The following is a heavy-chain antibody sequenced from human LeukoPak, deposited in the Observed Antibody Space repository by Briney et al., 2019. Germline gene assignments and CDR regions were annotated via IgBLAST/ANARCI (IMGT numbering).Heavy chain of an antibody. D-gene: IGHD2-8*01. Sequence: SETLSLTCIVCGGSINSYYWSWIRQPPGKGLEWIGYIYYSGTTNYNPSLKSRVTISVDMSKNQFSLMLSSVTVADTAVYYCARDTPFCTDGVCLNWFDPWGQGTLVTVSS. CDR1: GGSINSYY. V-gene: IGHV4-59*01. J-gene: IGHJ5*02. CDR3: ARDTPFCTDGVCLNWFDP. CDR2: IYYSGTT.